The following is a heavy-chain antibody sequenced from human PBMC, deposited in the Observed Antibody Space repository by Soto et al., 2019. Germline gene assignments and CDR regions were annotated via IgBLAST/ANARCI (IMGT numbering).Heavy chain of an antibody. J-gene: IGHJ4*02. Sequence: QVQLQQWGAGLLKPSETLSLTCAVYGGSFSGYYWSWIRQPPGKGLEWIGEINHSGSTNYNPSLKSRVTISVDTSKNQFSLKLSSVTAADTAVYYCARGANSGSYHFDYWGQGTLVTVSS. CDR3: ARGANSGSYHFDY. CDR2: INHSGST. CDR1: GGSFSGYY. V-gene: IGHV4-34*01. D-gene: IGHD1-26*01.